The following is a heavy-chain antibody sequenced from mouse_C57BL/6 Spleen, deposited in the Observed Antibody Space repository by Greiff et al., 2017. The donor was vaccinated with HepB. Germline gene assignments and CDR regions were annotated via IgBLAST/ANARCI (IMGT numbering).Heavy chain of an antibody. J-gene: IGHJ2*01. CDR2: IYPGGGYT. D-gene: IGHD4-1*01. Sequence: VKLVESGAELVRPGTSVKMSCKASGYTFTNYWIGWAKQKPGHGLEWIGDIYPGGGYTNYNEKFKGKATLTADKSSSTAYMQFSSLTSEDSAIYYCARNWGDYWGQGTTLTVSS. CDR3: ARNWGDY. CDR1: GYTFTNYW. V-gene: IGHV1-63*01.